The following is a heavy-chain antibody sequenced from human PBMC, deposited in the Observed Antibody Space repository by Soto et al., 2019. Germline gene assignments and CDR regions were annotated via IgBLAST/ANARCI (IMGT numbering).Heavy chain of an antibody. Sequence: EVQLLESGGGLVQPGGSLRLSCAASGFTFSSYAMSWVRQAPGKGLEWVSAVSGSGGSTYYADSVKGRFTISRDNSKNTVYLQMNSLRAENTAVDYCAKNLEGAVVAATVVASWGQGTLVTVSS. D-gene: IGHD2-15*01. CDR2: VSGSGGST. CDR1: GFTFSSYA. V-gene: IGHV3-23*01. J-gene: IGHJ4*02. CDR3: AKNLEGAVVAATVVAS.